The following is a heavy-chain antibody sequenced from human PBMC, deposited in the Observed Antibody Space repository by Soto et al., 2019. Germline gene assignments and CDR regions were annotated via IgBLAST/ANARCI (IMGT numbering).Heavy chain of an antibody. D-gene: IGHD3-3*01. CDR2: IYYSGST. Sequence: QVQLQESGPGLVKPSETLSLTCTVSGGSISSYYWSWIRQPPGKGLEWIGYIYYSGSTNYNPSLKCRITISVSTTKNQFSLKLSSVTAADTAVYSCARVLFGRGNWFDPWGQGTLVTVSS. V-gene: IGHV4-59*01. J-gene: IGHJ5*02. CDR1: GGSISSYY. CDR3: ARVLFGRGNWFDP.